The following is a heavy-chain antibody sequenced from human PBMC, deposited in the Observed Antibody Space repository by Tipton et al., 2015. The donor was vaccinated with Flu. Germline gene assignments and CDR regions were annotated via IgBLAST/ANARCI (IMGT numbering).Heavy chain of an antibody. J-gene: IGHJ6*02. Sequence: PSLTCTVSGGSISSYYWSWIRQPPGKGLEWIGYIYYSGSTNYNPSLKSRVTISVDTSKNQFSLKLSSVTAADTAVYYCARWPISTVTSPYYYYGMDVWGQGTTVTVSS. CDR3: ARWPISTVTSPYYYYGMDV. CDR2: IYYSGST. D-gene: IGHD4-17*01. V-gene: IGHV4-59*01. CDR1: GGSISSYY.